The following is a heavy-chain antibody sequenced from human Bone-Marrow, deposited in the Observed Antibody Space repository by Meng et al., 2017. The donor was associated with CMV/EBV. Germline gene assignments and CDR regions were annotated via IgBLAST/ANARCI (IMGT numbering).Heavy chain of an antibody. D-gene: IGHD2/OR15-2a*01. CDR2: ISYDGSNK. J-gene: IGHJ4*02. Sequence: GGSLRLSCAASGFTFSSYAMHWVRQAPGKGLEWVAVISYDGSNKYYADSVKGRFTISRDNSKNTLYLQMNSLRAEDTAVYYCARFYPKDYWGQGTRVTGSS. V-gene: IGHV3-30*04. CDR1: GFTFSSYA. CDR3: ARFYPKDY.